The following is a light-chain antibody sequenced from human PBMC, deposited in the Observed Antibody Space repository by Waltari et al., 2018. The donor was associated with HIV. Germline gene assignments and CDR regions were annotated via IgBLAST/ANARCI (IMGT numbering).Light chain of an antibody. Sequence: DIQMTQSPSSLSASVGDRVTITCRASQNIDNWLAWYQHKPGRGPEVLIFKTSTLETGVPPRFSGSASGTEFTLTITSLQPDDVATYYCHQYNSYPLTFGGGTKVEIK. J-gene: IGKJ4*01. CDR3: HQYNSYPLT. CDR1: QNIDNW. CDR2: KTS. V-gene: IGKV1-5*03.